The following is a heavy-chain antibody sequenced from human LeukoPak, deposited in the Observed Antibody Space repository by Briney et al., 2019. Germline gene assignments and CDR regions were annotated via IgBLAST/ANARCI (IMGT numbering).Heavy chain of an antibody. CDR3: ARESAGGDHAEGPKY. V-gene: IGHV3-30*02. CDR2: VRFDGSNE. D-gene: IGHD2-21*02. Sequence: TGGSLRLSRAASGFVFSDVVMHWIRPAPAKGLEWVAFVRFDGSNEYSAGSLKGRFSISRDHSKNILYLQMNSLTAEDPLIYSCARESAGGDHAEGPKYWGWGTGAIVTA. J-gene: IGHJ4*02. CDR1: GFVFSDVV.